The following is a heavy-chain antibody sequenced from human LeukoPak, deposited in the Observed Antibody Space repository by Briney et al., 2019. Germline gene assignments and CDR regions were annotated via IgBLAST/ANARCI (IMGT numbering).Heavy chain of an antibody. CDR1: GYTFTSYG. Sequence: ASVRVSCKASGYTFTSYGISWVRQAPGQGLEWMGWISAYNGNTSYAQKLQGRVTMTTDTSTSTAYMELRSLRSDDTAVYYCARYIAAAGDAFDIWGQGTMVTVSS. J-gene: IGHJ3*02. V-gene: IGHV1-18*01. D-gene: IGHD6-13*01. CDR2: ISAYNGNT. CDR3: ARYIAAAGDAFDI.